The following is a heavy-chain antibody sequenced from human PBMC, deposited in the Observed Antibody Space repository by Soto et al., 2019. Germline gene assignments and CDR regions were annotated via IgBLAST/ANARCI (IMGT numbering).Heavy chain of an antibody. J-gene: IGHJ4*02. V-gene: IGHV3-73*01. CDR2: IRSKSKTYAT. CDR1: GFIFSDSA. D-gene: IGHD1-26*01. Sequence: PGGSLRLSCAASGFIFSDSAVHWVRQASGKGLEWVGRIRSKSKTYATAYAASVKGRFTISRDDSKNMAYLQMNSLKTEDTAVYYVYVWEIRDPGPDCWGQXTLVTVSS. CDR3: YVWEIRDPGPDC.